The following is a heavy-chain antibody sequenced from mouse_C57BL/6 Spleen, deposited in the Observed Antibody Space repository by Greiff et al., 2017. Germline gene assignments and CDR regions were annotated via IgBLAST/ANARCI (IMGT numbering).Heavy chain of an antibody. CDR2: IYPGDGDT. D-gene: IGHD1-1*01. CDR1: GYAFSSYW. Sequence: QVQLQQSGAELVKPGASVKISCKASGYAFSSYWMNWVKQRPGKGLEWIGQIYPGDGDTNYNGKFKGKATLTADKSSSTAYMQLSSLTSEDSAVYFCARSYGSNYAMDYWGQGTSVTVSS. CDR3: ARSYGSNYAMDY. J-gene: IGHJ4*01. V-gene: IGHV1-80*01.